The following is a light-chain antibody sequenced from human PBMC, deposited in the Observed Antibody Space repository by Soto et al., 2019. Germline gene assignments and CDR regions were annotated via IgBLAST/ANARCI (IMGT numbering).Light chain of an antibody. J-gene: IGLJ1*01. CDR2: SNN. V-gene: IGLV1-44*01. Sequence: QSVLTQPPSASGTPGQRVTISSSGSSSNIGSNTVNWYQQLPGTAPKLLIYSNNQRPSGVPDRFSGSKSGTSASLAISGLQSEDEADYYCAAWDDSLNGYVFGTATKVTVL. CDR1: SSNIGSNT. CDR3: AAWDDSLNGYV.